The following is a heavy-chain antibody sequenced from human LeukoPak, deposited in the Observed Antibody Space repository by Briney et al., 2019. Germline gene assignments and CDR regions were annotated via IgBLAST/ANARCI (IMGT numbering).Heavy chain of an antibody. CDR1: GYTFTNYA. V-gene: IGHV1-3*01. D-gene: IGHD3-10*01. CDR2: INAGNGNT. CDR3: ARGSYFYGSGSFMGSDY. Sequence: ASVKVSCKASGYTFTNYAVHWVRQAPGQRLEWMGWINAGNGNTEYSQNFQDRVTITRDTSATTAYMELSSLRSEDTAVYYCARGSYFYGSGSFMGSDYWGQGTLVTVSS. J-gene: IGHJ4*02.